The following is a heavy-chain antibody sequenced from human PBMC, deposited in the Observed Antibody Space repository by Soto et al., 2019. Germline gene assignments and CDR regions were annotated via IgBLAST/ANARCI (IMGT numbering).Heavy chain of an antibody. Sequence: PGGSLRLSCAASGFTFSSYGMHWVRQAPGKGLEWVAVISYDGSNKYYADSVKGRFTISRDNSKNTLYLQMNSLRAEDTAVYYCAKNKVDTAMVSRYGMDVWGQGTTVTVSS. D-gene: IGHD5-18*01. CDR1: GFTFSSYG. J-gene: IGHJ6*02. V-gene: IGHV3-30*18. CDR2: ISYDGSNK. CDR3: AKNKVDTAMVSRYGMDV.